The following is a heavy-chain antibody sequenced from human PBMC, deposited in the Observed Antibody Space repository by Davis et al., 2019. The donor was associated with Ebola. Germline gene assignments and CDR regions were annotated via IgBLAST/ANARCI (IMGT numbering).Heavy chain of an antibody. CDR3: AKDAEDGSGNWFFDF. D-gene: IGHD5-24*01. CDR2: ISSGGHDT. Sequence: GESLKISCGASGFTFSRHSMNWVCQAPGKGLEWIAFISSGGHDTYYADSVRGRFTISRDNAKNLLYLQLNSLRDEDTALYYCAKDAEDGSGNWFFDFRGRGALVTVSS. J-gene: IGHJ2*01. V-gene: IGHV3-48*02. CDR1: GFTFSRHS.